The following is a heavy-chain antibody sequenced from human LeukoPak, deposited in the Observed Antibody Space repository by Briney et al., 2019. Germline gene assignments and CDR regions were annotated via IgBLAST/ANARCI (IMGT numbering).Heavy chain of an antibody. CDR1: GFTFSSYW. Sequence: GGSLRLSGAASGFTFSSYWMNWVRQAPGKGLEWVANIKQDGSEKYYVDSVKGRFTVSRDNAKNSLYLQMKSLRADDMAVYYCGRDLGSDFLTDYVGPCYFDYGGQGPLATVSS. CDR2: IKQDGSEK. CDR3: GRDLGSDFLTDYVGPCYFDY. J-gene: IGHJ4*02. V-gene: IGHV3-7*01. D-gene: IGHD3-9*01.